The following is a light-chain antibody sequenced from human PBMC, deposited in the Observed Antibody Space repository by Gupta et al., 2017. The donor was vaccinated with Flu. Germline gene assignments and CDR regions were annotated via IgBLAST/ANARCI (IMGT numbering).Light chain of an antibody. V-gene: IGKV3-20*01. J-gene: IGKJ1*01. CDR2: AAS. Sequence: GTLSLSPGDSATLSCRASQIVTNDYLGWYQQKPGQSPRVLIYAASNRAPGVPDRFTGSGSGTDFTLTISRLEAEDFAVYYCQQYDTTSWAFGQGTRVEVK. CDR1: QIVTNDY. CDR3: QQYDTTSWA.